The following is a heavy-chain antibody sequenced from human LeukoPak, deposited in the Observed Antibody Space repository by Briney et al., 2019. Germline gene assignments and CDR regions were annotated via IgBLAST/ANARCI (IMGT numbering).Heavy chain of an antibody. CDR1: GFTFSSYE. CDR3: VRDLGTMRGLGY. J-gene: IGHJ4*02. D-gene: IGHD3-22*01. V-gene: IGHV3-48*03. Sequence: GGSLRLSCAASGFTFSSYEMNWVRQAPGKGLEWVSYISSSGSTIYYADSVKGRFTISRDNAKNSLYLQMNSLRAEDTAVYYCVRDLGTMRGLGYWGQGTLVTVSS. CDR2: ISSSGSTI.